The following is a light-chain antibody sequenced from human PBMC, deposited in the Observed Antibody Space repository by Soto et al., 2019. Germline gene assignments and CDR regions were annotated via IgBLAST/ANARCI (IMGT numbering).Light chain of an antibody. CDR3: SSYTTSNTRQIV. CDR2: DVS. Sequence: QSVLSQPASVSGSPGQPITISCTGTSSGVGGYNYVSWYQQHPGKAPKFMIYDVSNRPSGVSNRFSGSKSGNTASLTISGLLAEDEADYYCSSYTTSNTRQIVFGTGTKVPVL. V-gene: IGLV2-14*01. J-gene: IGLJ1*01. CDR1: SSGVGGYNY.